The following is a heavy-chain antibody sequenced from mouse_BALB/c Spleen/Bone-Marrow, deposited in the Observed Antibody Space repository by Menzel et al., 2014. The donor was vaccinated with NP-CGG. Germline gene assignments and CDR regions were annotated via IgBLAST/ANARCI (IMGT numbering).Heavy chain of an antibody. D-gene: IGHD2-4*01. Sequence: VQVVESGPGPVAPSQSLSITCTVSGFSLTTYGVHWVRQPPGKGLEWLGVIWAGGSTNYNSALMSRLSISKDNSKSQVFLKMNSLQTDDTAMYYCARAHYDYVLFDYWGQGTTLTVSS. CDR3: ARAHYDYVLFDY. CDR1: GFSLTTYG. J-gene: IGHJ2*01. CDR2: IWAGGST. V-gene: IGHV2-9*02.